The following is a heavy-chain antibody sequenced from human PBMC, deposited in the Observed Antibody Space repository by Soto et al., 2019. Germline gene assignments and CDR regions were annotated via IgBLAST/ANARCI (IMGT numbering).Heavy chain of an antibody. Sequence: GGSLRLSCAASGFTFSSYAMHWVRQAPGKGLEWVAVISYDGSNKYYADSVKGRFTISRDNSKNTLYLQMNSLRAEDTAVYYCARVPNGSGSYYFYYYYYGMDVWGQGTTVTVSS. CDR1: GFTFSSYA. CDR3: ARVPNGSGSYYFYYYYYGMDV. J-gene: IGHJ6*02. D-gene: IGHD3-10*01. V-gene: IGHV3-30-3*01. CDR2: ISYDGSNK.